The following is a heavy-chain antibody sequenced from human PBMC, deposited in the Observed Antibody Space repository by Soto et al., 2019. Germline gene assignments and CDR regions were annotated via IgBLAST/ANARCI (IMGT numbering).Heavy chain of an antibody. V-gene: IGHV3-23*01. Sequence: PGGSLRLSCAASGFTFSSYSMSWVRQAPGKGLEWVSAISGSGGTSYYADSVKGRFTISRDNSKNTVYLQMNSLRAEDTAVYSCAKATYQLLPYYYYGMDVWGQGITVTVSS. CDR3: AKATYQLLPYYYYGMDV. D-gene: IGHD2-2*01. CDR2: ISGSGGTS. CDR1: GFTFSSYS. J-gene: IGHJ6*02.